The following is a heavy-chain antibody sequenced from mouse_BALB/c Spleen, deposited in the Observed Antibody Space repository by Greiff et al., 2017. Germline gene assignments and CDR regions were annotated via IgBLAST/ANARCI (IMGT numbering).Heavy chain of an antibody. CDR1: GFTFSSYA. Sequence: EVKLMESGGGLVKPGGSLKLSCAASGFTFSSYAMSWVRQSPEKRLEWVAEISSGGSYTYYPDTVTGRFTISRDNAKNTLYLEMSSLRSEDTAMYYCAREGLDYAMDYWGQRTSVTVSS. V-gene: IGHV5-9-4*01. J-gene: IGHJ4*01. CDR3: AREGLDYAMDY. D-gene: IGHD3-2*02. CDR2: ISSGGSYT.